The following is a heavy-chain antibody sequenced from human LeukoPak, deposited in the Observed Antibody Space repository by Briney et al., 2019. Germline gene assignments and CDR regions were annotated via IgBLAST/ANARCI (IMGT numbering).Heavy chain of an antibody. CDR1: GFTFSSYW. Sequence: GGSLRLSCAASGFTFSSYWMHWVRQAPGKGLVWVSLINTDGSITNYADSVKGRFTISRDNPKNALYLQRTRLRAEDTDVYYCARVVASGGHYFDYWGQGTLVTVSS. V-gene: IGHV3-74*01. CDR3: ARVVASGGHYFDY. D-gene: IGHD2-15*01. CDR2: INTDGSIT. J-gene: IGHJ4*02.